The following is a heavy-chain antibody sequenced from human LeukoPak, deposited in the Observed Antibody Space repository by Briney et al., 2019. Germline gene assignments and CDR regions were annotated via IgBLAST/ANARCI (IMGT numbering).Heavy chain of an antibody. CDR2: IVVGSGNT. CDR3: AAQRITMVRGAPSFDY. D-gene: IGHD3-10*01. Sequence: SVKVSCKASGFTFTSSAVQWVRQARGQRLEWIGWIVVGSGNTNHAQKFQERVTITRDMSTSTAYMELSSLRSEDTAVYYCAAQRITMVRGAPSFDYWGQGTLVTVSS. J-gene: IGHJ4*02. CDR1: GFTFTSSA. V-gene: IGHV1-58*01.